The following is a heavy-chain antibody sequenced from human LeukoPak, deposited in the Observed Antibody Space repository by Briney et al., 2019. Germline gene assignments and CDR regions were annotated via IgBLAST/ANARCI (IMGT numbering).Heavy chain of an antibody. CDR3: ARGGYNFDY. CDR2: IWNDGTNI. V-gene: IGHV3-33*01. CDR1: GFTFSSYG. D-gene: IGHD1-14*01. Sequence: PGRSLRLSCAASGFTFSSYGMHWVRQAPGKGLEWVAFIWNDGTNIYYVDSVKGRFSISRDNSKNTLYLEMNSLRVEDTAVYYWARGGYNFDYWGQGTLVTVSS. J-gene: IGHJ4*02.